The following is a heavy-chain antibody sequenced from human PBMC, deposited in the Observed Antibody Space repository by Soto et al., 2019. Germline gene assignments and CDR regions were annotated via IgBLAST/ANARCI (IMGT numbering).Heavy chain of an antibody. CDR3: ARDWYYGDF. J-gene: IGHJ4*02. D-gene: IGHD3-10*01. V-gene: IGHV3-21*01. Sequence: LXLSCAASGFTFSIYIMNWVRQAPGKGLEWVSSISGSSSYIYYADSVKGRFTISRDNAKNSLYLQMNSLRAEDTAVYYCARDWYYGDFCGQRTLVTVSS. CDR1: GFTFSIYI. CDR2: ISGSSSYI.